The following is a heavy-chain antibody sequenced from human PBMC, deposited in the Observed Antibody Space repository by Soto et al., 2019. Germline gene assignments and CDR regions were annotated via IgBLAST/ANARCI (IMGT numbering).Heavy chain of an antibody. CDR3: ARERCSSSRCPLAY. CDR2: ISSSGSSI. V-gene: IGHV3-48*03. D-gene: IGHD2-2*01. CDR1: GFTFSTYE. Sequence: LRLSCAASGFTFSTYEMNWVRQAPGEGLKWVSYISSSGSSIYYADSVKGRFTISRDNAKNSLYLQMNSLRAEDTALYYCARERCSSSRCPLAYWGQGTLGPVSA. J-gene: IGHJ4*02.